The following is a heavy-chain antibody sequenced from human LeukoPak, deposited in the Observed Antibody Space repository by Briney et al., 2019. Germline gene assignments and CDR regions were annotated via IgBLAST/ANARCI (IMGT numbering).Heavy chain of an antibody. CDR1: GGSFSGYY. J-gene: IGHJ4*02. Sequence: TSGTLSLTCAVYGGSFSGYYWSWIRQPPGKGLEWIGEINHSGSTNYNPSLKSRVTISVDTSKNQFSLKLSSVTAADTAVYYCASRYYYDSSGYNWGQGTLVTVSS. D-gene: IGHD3-22*01. V-gene: IGHV4-34*01. CDR2: INHSGST. CDR3: ASRYYYDSSGYN.